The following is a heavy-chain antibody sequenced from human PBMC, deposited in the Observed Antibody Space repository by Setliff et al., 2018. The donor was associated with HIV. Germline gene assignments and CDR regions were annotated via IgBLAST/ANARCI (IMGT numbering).Heavy chain of an antibody. CDR2: IYHSGST. D-gene: IGHD3-3*01. V-gene: IGHV4-4*02. Sequence: PSETLSLTCAVSGGSISSSNWWSWVRQPPGKGLEWIGEIYHSGSTNYNPSLKSRVTISVDASKNQVSLNLISVTAADTAVYYCATILVYGVYKWFNPWGQGTLVTVSS. CDR1: GGSISSSNW. J-gene: IGHJ5*02. CDR3: ATILVYGVYKWFNP.